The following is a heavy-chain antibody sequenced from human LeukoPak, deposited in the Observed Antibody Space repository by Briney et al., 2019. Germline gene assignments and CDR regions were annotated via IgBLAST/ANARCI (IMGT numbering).Heavy chain of an antibody. D-gene: IGHD4-17*01. V-gene: IGHV3-23*01. Sequence: GGSLRLSCAASGFTFSSYAMSWVRQAPGKGLEWVSAISGSGGSTYYADSVKGRFTISRDNSKNTLYLQMNSLRAEDTAVYYCAGVDDHGDFRTFDYWGQGTLVTVSS. CDR1: GFTFSSYA. CDR3: AGVDDHGDFRTFDY. CDR2: ISGSGGST. J-gene: IGHJ4*02.